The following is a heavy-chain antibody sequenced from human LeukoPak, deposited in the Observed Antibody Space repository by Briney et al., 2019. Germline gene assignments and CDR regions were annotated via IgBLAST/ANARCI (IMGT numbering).Heavy chain of an antibody. J-gene: IGHJ4*02. CDR2: IPIFGTA. Sequence: IPIFGTANYAQKFQRRVTITADESTSTAYMELSSLRSEDTAVYYCARDQGDLARTSSMDYWGQGTLVTVSS. CDR3: ARDQGDLARTSSMDY. D-gene: IGHD2-21*02. V-gene: IGHV1-69*01.